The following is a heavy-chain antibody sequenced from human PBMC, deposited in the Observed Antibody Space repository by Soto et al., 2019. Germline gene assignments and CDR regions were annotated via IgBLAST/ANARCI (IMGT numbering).Heavy chain of an antibody. CDR2: IYSGGST. CDR3: ARVVAAAGWFWFDP. Sequence: EVQLVETGGGLIQPGGSLRLSCAASGFTVSSNYMSWVRQAPGKGLEWVSVIYSGGSTYYADSVKGRFTISRDNSKNTLYLQMNSLRAEDTAVYYCARVVAAAGWFWFDPWGQGTLVTVSS. V-gene: IGHV3-53*02. CDR1: GFTVSSNY. D-gene: IGHD6-13*01. J-gene: IGHJ5*02.